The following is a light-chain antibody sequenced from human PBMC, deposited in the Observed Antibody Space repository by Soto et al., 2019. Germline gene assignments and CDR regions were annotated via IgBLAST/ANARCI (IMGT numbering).Light chain of an antibody. V-gene: IGKV4-1*01. Sequence: DIVMTQSPDSLAVSLGERATINCKSSQSIFYSSNNKNYLAWFQQKPGQPPKLLIYWASTRESGVPDRFSGSGSGTDFTLTISGLQAEDVAVYYFQQYYSAPTWTFGQGTKVEIK. CDR1: QSIFYSSNNKNY. CDR2: WAS. CDR3: QQYYSAPTWT. J-gene: IGKJ1*01.